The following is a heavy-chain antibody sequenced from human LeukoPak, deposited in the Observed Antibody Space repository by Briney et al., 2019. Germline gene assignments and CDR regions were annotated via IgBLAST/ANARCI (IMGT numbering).Heavy chain of an antibody. D-gene: IGHD3-16*01. CDR2: MNPNSGNT. CDR3: ARVVDYVYYFDH. Sequence: ASVKVSCKASGYTFTSYDINWVRQATGQGLEWMGWMNPNSGNTGYAQKFQGRVTITRNTSISTAYMELSSLRSEDTAVYYCARVVDYVYYFDHWGQGTLVTVSS. J-gene: IGHJ4*02. CDR1: GYTFTSYD. V-gene: IGHV1-8*03.